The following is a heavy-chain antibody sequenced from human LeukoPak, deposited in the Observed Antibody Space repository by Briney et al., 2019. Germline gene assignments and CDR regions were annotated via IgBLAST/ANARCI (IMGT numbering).Heavy chain of an antibody. D-gene: IGHD3-22*01. Sequence: QTGGSLRLSCAASGFTVSSNYMSWARQAPGKGLEWVSTIYSGGGTNYADSVRGRFTISRDNSKNTLYLQMNSLRAEDTAVYYCSPIGTPFVDYWGQGTLVTVSS. CDR1: GFTVSSNY. CDR3: SPIGTPFVDY. V-gene: IGHV3-66*01. CDR2: IYSGGGT. J-gene: IGHJ4*02.